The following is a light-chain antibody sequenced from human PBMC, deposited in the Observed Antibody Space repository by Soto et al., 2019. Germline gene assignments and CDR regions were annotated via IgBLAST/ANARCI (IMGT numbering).Light chain of an antibody. Sequence: EIVMTQSPATLSVSPGERATLFCRASQSVSSNLAWYQQKPGQAPRLLIYGASTRATGIPARFSGSGSGTEFTLTISSLQSEYFAVYYCQQYNNWPRTFGQGTRVEIK. V-gene: IGKV3-15*01. CDR2: GAS. J-gene: IGKJ1*01. CDR1: QSVSSN. CDR3: QQYNNWPRT.